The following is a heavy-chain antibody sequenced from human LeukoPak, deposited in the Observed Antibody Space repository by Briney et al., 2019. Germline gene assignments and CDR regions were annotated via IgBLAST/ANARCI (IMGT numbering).Heavy chain of an antibody. Sequence: GESLKISCKGSGYSFTTYGIGWVRQMPGKGLEWMGIIYPADSDTRYSPSFQGQVTFSADKSISTAYLQWSGLKASDTAMYYCARLPGGSTIYFQHWGLGTLVTVSS. CDR3: ARLPGGSTIYFQH. CDR2: IYPADSDT. J-gene: IGHJ1*01. CDR1: GYSFTTYG. D-gene: IGHD5/OR15-5a*01. V-gene: IGHV5-51*01.